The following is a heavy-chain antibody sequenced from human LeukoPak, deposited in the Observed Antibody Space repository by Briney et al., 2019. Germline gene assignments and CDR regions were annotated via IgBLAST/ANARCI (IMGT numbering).Heavy chain of an antibody. J-gene: IGHJ4*02. CDR1: GYSFINYG. Sequence: GASVKVSCKASGYSFINYGISWVRQAPGQGLEWMGWISAYNGNTNYAQKLQGRVTMTTDTSTSTAYMELRSLRSDDTAVYYCARDRTPGVGATLDFWGQGTLVTVSS. V-gene: IGHV1-18*01. CDR3: ARDRTPGVGATLDF. CDR2: ISAYNGNT. D-gene: IGHD1-26*01.